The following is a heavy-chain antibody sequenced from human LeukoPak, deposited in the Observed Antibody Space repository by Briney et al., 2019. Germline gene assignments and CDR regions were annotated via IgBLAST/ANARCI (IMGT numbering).Heavy chain of an antibody. CDR2: SSGISVST. V-gene: IGHV3-23*01. D-gene: IGHD2-21*01. Sequence: GGSLRLSCAASGFTFTSYVMSWVRQAPGKGLEWVSSSSGISVSTYYADSVKGRFTISIDNSKNTLYLQMDSLRAEDTAVYYCARKYPYFDYWGQGTLVTVSS. CDR1: GFTFTSYV. J-gene: IGHJ4*02. CDR3: ARKYPYFDY.